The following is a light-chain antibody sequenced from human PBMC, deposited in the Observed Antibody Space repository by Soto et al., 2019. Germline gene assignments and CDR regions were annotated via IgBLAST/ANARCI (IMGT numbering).Light chain of an antibody. Sequence: DIQMTQSPSSLSASVGDRVTITCQSSQDINNYLNWYQQKPVKAPKLLIYDAYTLETGVPSRFSGSGAGTDFTFTISSLQPEDIATYYCQQYHNLPTFGQGTRLEIK. J-gene: IGKJ5*01. CDR2: DAY. CDR3: QQYHNLPT. CDR1: QDINNY. V-gene: IGKV1-33*01.